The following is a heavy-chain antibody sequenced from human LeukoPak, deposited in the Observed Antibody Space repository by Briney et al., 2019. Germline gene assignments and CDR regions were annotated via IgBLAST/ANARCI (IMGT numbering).Heavy chain of an antibody. CDR2: IYHSGDT. D-gene: IGHD7-27*01. Sequence: PSETLSLTCTVSGGSISSSYWSWIRQPPGKGLEWIGYIYHSGDTNYNLSVKSRVTMSIDTSKNQFSLKLSSVTTADTAAYYCARNRPTPTGGPSDAFDIWGQGTMVTVFS. CDR1: GGSISSSY. V-gene: IGHV4-59*01. CDR3: ARNRPTPTGGPSDAFDI. J-gene: IGHJ3*02.